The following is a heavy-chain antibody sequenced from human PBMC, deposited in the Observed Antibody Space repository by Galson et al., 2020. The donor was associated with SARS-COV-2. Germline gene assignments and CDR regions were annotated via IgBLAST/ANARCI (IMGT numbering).Heavy chain of an antibody. V-gene: IGHV4-34*01. CDR3: ARGTRDITMIVVVMTSVSCYVDL. J-gene: IGHJ4*03. CDR1: GGSFSDYY. D-gene: IGHD3-22*01. Sequence: SQASETLSLTCAVYGGSFSDYYWSWIRQSPGRGLEWIGEITHSGSTSYNPSLKSRVTISVDTSKNQFSLKMRSVTAADTAVYYCARGTRDITMIVVVMTSVSCYVDLWGRGALVTVSS. CDR2: ITHSGST.